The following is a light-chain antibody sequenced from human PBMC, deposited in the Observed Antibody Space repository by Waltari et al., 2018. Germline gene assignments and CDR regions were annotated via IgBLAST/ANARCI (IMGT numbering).Light chain of an antibody. J-gene: IGLJ2*01. CDR3: ASYVNSFALV. Sequence: HSALTQPASVSGSPGQSISISCAGTTSDIGPSDLVSWYQKYPGKAPKLIIYEVKNRPSDISPRFSASKSGDTASLTISGLQAEDEAEYYCASYVNSFALVFGGGTKVSVL. CDR2: EVK. CDR1: TSDIGPSDL. V-gene: IGLV2-14*01.